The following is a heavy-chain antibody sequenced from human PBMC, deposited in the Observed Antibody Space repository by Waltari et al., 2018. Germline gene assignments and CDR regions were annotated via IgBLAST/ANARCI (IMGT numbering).Heavy chain of an antibody. V-gene: IGHV1-8*02. CDR3: ARGSFISHYFDY. J-gene: IGHJ4*02. D-gene: IGHD2-21*01. CDR1: GYTFTSYD. Sequence: QVQLVQSGAEVKKPGASVKVSCKASGYTFTSYDINWVRQATGQGLEWMGWMNPNSGTTYYADSLKGRFTISRDNSKNSLYLQMSSLRTEDTALYYCARGSFISHYFDYWGQGTLVTVSS. CDR2: MNPNSGTT.